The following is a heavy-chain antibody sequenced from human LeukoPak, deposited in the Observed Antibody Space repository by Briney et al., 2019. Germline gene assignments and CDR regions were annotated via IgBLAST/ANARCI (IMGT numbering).Heavy chain of an antibody. CDR1: GYTFTSYG. CDR2: ISTYNGNT. J-gene: IGHJ5*02. Sequence: ASVKVSCKASGYTFTSYGISWVRQAPGQGLEWMGWISTYNGNTNYAQKLQGRVTMTTDTSTSTAYMELRSLRSDDTAVYYCATLARLAAAGTGVWFDPWGQGTLVTVSS. V-gene: IGHV1-18*01. CDR3: ATLARLAAAGTGVWFDP. D-gene: IGHD6-13*01.